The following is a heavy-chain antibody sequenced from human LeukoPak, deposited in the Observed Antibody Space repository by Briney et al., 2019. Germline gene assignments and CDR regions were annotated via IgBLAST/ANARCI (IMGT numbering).Heavy chain of an antibody. J-gene: IGHJ4*02. Sequence: PGGSLRLSCAASGFTFSSYSMNWVRQVPGKGLEWVSSISSSSSYIYYADSVKGRFTISRDNSKNTLYLQMNSLRAEDTAVYYCAKGIAAAGIEYFDYWGQGTLVTVSS. CDR2: ISSSSSYI. CDR1: GFTFSSYS. CDR3: AKGIAAAGIEYFDY. V-gene: IGHV3-21*01. D-gene: IGHD6-13*01.